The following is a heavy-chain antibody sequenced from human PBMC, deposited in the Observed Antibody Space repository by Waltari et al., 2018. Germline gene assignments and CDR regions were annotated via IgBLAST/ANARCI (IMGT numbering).Heavy chain of an antibody. Sequence: QVQLQESGPGLVKPSETLSLTCTVSGGSISSYSWSWIRQPPGKGLEWIGYIYYSGSTNYNPSLKSRVTISVDTSKNQFSLKLSSVTAADTAVYYCARDLGYSYGYGMDVWGQGTTVTVSS. J-gene: IGHJ6*02. CDR3: ARDLGYSYGYGMDV. CDR1: GGSISSYS. CDR2: IYYSGST. V-gene: IGHV4-59*01. D-gene: IGHD5-18*01.